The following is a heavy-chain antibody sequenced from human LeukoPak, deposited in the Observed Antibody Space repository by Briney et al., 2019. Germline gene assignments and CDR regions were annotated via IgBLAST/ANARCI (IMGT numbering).Heavy chain of an antibody. Sequence: PGGSLRLSCAASGFTFSSYWMSWVRQAPGKGLEWVANIKQDGSEKYYVDSVKGRFTISRDNAKNSLYLQKNSLRAEDTAVYYCARADGFWSGSEGQAVDDAFDIWGQGTMVTVSS. V-gene: IGHV3-7*01. CDR1: GFTFSSYW. CDR3: ARADGFWSGSEGQAVDDAFDI. D-gene: IGHD3-3*01. J-gene: IGHJ3*02. CDR2: IKQDGSEK.